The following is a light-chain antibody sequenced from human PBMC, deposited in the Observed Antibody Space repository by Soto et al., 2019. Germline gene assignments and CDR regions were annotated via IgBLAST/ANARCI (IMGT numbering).Light chain of an antibody. CDR1: SSDVGRYNY. V-gene: IGLV2-14*01. J-gene: IGLJ2*01. CDR3: SSYSISSTLGV. CDR2: DVS. Sequence: QSVLTQPASVSGSPGQSITISCTGTSSDVGRYNYVSWYQQHPGKAPKLMIYDVSNRPSGVSNRFSGSKSGNTASLTISGLQAEDEADYYCSSYSISSTLGVFGGGTKLTVL.